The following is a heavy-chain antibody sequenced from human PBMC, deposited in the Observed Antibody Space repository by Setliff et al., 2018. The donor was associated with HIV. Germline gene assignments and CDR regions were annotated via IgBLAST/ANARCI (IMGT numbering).Heavy chain of an antibody. CDR3: ARDRIPSKWLLESDY. CDR2: ISPYKGNT. CDR1: GYTFTNFG. J-gene: IGHJ4*02. Sequence: GASVKVSCKASGYTFTNFGITWVRQAPGQGLEWMGWISPYKGNTNYAPELHGRVTMTTDTSTSTASLELRSLRSDDTAVYYCARDRIPSKWLLESDYWGQGTLVTVSS. D-gene: IGHD3-22*01. V-gene: IGHV1-18*01.